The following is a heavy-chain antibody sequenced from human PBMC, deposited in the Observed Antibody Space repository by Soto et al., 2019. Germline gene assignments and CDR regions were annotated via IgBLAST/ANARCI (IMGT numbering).Heavy chain of an antibody. V-gene: IGHV4-59*01. CDR1: GGSIRSYY. J-gene: IGHJ4*02. CDR3: ARSDGRY. Sequence: SETLSLTCTVSGGSIRSYYWSWIRQAPGKGLEWIGYLYNSGSTVYNPSLKSRVTISVDTSKNQFSLKLSSVTAADTAVYYCARSDGRYWGQGTLVTVSS. CDR2: LYNSGST.